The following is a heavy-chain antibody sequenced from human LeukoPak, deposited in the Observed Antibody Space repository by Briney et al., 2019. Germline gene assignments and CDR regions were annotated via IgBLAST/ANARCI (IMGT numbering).Heavy chain of an antibody. Sequence: SETLSLTCTVSGGSISSSSYYWGWIRQPPGKGLEWIGSIYYSGSTYYNPSLKSRVTISVDTSKNQFSLKLSSVTAAGTAVYYCARPQTYYDFWSGYPYYYYYYMDVWGKGTTVTVSS. J-gene: IGHJ6*03. CDR3: ARPQTYYDFWSGYPYYYYYYMDV. CDR2: IYYSGST. CDR1: GGSISSSSYY. D-gene: IGHD3-3*01. V-gene: IGHV4-39*01.